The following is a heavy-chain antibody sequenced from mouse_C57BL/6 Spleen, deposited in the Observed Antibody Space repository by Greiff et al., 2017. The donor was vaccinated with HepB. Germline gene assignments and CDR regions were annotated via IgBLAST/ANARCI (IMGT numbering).Heavy chain of an antibody. Sequence: VQLKQSGPVLVKPGASVKMSCKASGYTFTDYYMNWVKQSHGKSLEWIGVINPYNGGTSYNQKFKGKATLTVDKSSSTAYMELNSLTSEDSAVYYCAREDYDYDGDYYAMDYWGQGTSVTVSS. V-gene: IGHV1-19*01. J-gene: IGHJ4*01. CDR2: INPYNGGT. CDR1: GYTFTDYY. D-gene: IGHD2-4*01. CDR3: AREDYDYDGDYYAMDY.